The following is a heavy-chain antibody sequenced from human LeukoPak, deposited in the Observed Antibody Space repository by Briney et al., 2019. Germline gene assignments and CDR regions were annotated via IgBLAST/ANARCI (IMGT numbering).Heavy chain of an antibody. CDR1: GVTLSNYA. J-gene: IGHJ4*02. CDR3: TTRSPARYCSDGACYSSADY. Sequence: GGSLRLSCVASGVTLSNYAMSWARQAPGKGLEWVGHIRSKADGGTPDYIAPVKGRFTISRDDSKDTLYLQMNSLNTEDTAMYYCTTRSPARYCSDGACYSSADYWGQGTLVTVSS. V-gene: IGHV3-15*01. CDR2: IRSKADGGTP. D-gene: IGHD2-15*01.